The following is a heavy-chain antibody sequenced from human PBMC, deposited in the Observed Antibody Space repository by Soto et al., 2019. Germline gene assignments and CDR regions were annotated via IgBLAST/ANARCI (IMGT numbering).Heavy chain of an antibody. Sequence: KPSETLSLTCAVYGGSFSGYYWSWIRQPPGKGLEWIGEINHSGSTNYNPSLKSRVTISVDTSKNQFSLKLSSVTAADTAVYYCARGWGITIFGVVMHWFDPWGQGTLVTVSS. CDR1: GGSFSGYY. J-gene: IGHJ5*02. D-gene: IGHD3-3*01. CDR2: INHSGST. CDR3: ARGWGITIFGVVMHWFDP. V-gene: IGHV4-34*01.